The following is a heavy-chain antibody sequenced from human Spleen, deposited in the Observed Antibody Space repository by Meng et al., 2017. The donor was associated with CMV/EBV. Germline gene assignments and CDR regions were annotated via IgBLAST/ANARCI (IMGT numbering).Heavy chain of an antibody. Sequence: GESLKISCATSGFTFSDHSMHWVRRAPGRGLQWLAAISYDGRNKFYIDSMKGRSSISRDNSENTLYLQMNSLRAEDTAVYYCAKVPLFGVVISLFDYWGQGTLVTVSS. CDR1: GFTFSDHS. CDR3: AKVPLFGVVISLFDY. CDR2: ISYDGRNK. D-gene: IGHD3-3*01. J-gene: IGHJ4*02. V-gene: IGHV3-30*04.